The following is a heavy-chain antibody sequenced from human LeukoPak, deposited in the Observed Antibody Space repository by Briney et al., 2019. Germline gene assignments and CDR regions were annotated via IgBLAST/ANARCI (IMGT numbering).Heavy chain of an antibody. J-gene: IGHJ4*02. Sequence: GGSLRLSCAASGFTFSSYALNWVRQAPGKGLEWVAVISYDGSNKYYADSVQGRFTISRDNSKNTLYLQMNSLRAEDTAVYYCAKGRDYYDSSGPGYFDYWGQGTLITVSS. CDR2: ISYDGSNK. D-gene: IGHD3-22*01. CDR3: AKGRDYYDSSGPGYFDY. V-gene: IGHV3-30*04. CDR1: GFTFSSYA.